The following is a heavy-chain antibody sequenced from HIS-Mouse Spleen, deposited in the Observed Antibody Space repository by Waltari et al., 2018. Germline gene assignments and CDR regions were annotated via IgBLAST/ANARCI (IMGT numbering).Heavy chain of an antibody. D-gene: IGHD3-3*01. V-gene: IGHV4-4*07. CDR3: ARDFHDFWSGYYGGDKKHDAFDI. CDR2: IYTSGST. J-gene: IGHJ3*02. Sequence: QVQLQESGPGLVKPSETLSLTCTVSGGSISSSYWRWIRQPAGKGLEWIGRIYTSGSTNYNPSLKSRVTMSVDTSKNQFSLKLSSVTAADTAVYYCARDFHDFWSGYYGGDKKHDAFDIWGQGTMVTVSS. CDR1: GGSISSSY.